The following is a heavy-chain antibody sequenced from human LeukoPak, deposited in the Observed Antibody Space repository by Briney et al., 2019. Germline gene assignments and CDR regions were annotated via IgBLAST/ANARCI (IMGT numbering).Heavy chain of an antibody. CDR2: IYYSGST. Sequence: MSSETLSLTCTVSGGSISSYYWSWIRQPAGKGLEWIGYIYYSGSTNYNPSLKSRVTISVDTSKNQFSLKLSSVTAADTAVYYCAREGGYYGSGSYFDYWGQGTLVTVSS. CDR1: GGSISSYY. D-gene: IGHD3-10*01. V-gene: IGHV4-59*12. CDR3: AREGGYYGSGSYFDY. J-gene: IGHJ4*02.